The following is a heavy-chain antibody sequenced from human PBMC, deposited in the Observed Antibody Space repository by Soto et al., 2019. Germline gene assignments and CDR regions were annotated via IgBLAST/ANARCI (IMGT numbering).Heavy chain of an antibody. J-gene: IGHJ6*03. CDR1: GGSISSYY. D-gene: IGHD5-12*01. CDR3: ASTYRGYSGYDAYYYYYMDV. Sequence: SETLSLTCTVSGGSISSYYWSWIRQPPGKGLEWIGYIYYSGSTNYNPSLKSRVTISVDTSKNQFSLKLSSVTAADTAVYYCASTYRGYSGYDAYYYYYMDVWGKGTTVT. V-gene: IGHV4-59*08. CDR2: IYYSGST.